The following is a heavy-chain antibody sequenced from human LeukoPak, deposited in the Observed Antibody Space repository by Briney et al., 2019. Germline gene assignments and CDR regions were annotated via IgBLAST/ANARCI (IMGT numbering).Heavy chain of an antibody. D-gene: IGHD2-15*01. Sequence: SVKVSCKASGYTFTSYGISWVRQAPGQGLEWMGGIIPIFGTVNYAQKFQGRVTITADKSTSTAYMELSSLRSEDTAVYYCARDGSCSGGSCYSEFDYWGQGTLVTVSS. CDR3: ARDGSCSGGSCYSEFDY. V-gene: IGHV1-69*06. J-gene: IGHJ4*02. CDR2: IIPIFGTV. CDR1: GYTFTSYG.